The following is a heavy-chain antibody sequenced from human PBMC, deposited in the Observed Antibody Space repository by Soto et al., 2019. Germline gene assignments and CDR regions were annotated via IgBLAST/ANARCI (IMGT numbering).Heavy chain of an antibody. D-gene: IGHD2-15*01. CDR1: GFTFSSYG. CDR3: ARGLLKYNWFDP. J-gene: IGHJ5*02. CDR2: IWYDGSNK. V-gene: IGHV3-33*01. Sequence: GGSLRLSCAASGFTFSSYGMHRVRQAPGKGLEWVAVIWYDGSNKYYADSVKGRFTISRDNSKNTLYLQMNSLRAEDTAVYYCARGLLKYNWFDPWGQGILVTVSS.